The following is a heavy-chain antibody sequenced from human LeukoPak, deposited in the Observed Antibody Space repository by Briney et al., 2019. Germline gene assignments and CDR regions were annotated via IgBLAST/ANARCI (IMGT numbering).Heavy chain of an antibody. Sequence: PGGSLRLSCKASGFTFATYPMSWVRQAPGKGLEWVSTFSGSGGRTLYADSVKGRFTISRDNSKNTLSLQMNSLRAEDTAVYYCAKVTSSYNYFDYWGQGSLVTVSS. CDR2: FSGSGGRT. V-gene: IGHV3-23*01. D-gene: IGHD2-2*01. CDR3: AKVTSSYNYFDY. CDR1: GFTFATYP. J-gene: IGHJ4*02.